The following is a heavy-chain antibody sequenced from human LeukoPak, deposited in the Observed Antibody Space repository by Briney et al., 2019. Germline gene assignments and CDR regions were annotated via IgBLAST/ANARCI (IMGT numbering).Heavy chain of an antibody. D-gene: IGHD2-15*01. Sequence: PSETLSLTSVVYTGSSSGYYCNWIRHPPRKGLEWIGEIDHSGSTNYNPSLKSRVSISVDTSKNQLSLEVSSVTAADTAVYYCARGMALAAVFDYWGQGTLVTVSS. J-gene: IGHJ4*02. V-gene: IGHV4-34*01. CDR3: ARGMALAAVFDY. CDR1: TGSSSGYY. CDR2: IDHSGST.